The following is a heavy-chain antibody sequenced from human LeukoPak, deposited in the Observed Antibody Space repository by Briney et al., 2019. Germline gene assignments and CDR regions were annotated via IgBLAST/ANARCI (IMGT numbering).Heavy chain of an antibody. Sequence: SETLSLTCAVYGGSFSGYYWSWIRQPPGKGLEWIGEINHSGSTNYNPSLKSGVTISVDTSKNQFSLKLSSVTATDTAVYYCARKILGYCSSTSCYVLGNNWFDPWGQGTLVTVSS. J-gene: IGHJ5*02. D-gene: IGHD2-2*01. CDR3: ARKILGYCSSTSCYVLGNNWFDP. CDR2: INHSGST. CDR1: GGSFSGYY. V-gene: IGHV4-34*01.